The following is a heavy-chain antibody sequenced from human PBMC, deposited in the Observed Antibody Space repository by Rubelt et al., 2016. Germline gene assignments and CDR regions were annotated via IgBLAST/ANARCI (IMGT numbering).Heavy chain of an antibody. CDR3: ATTIAIRPYYFDY. CDR1: GGTFSSYA. D-gene: IGHD6-6*01. CDR2: IIPICGTA. V-gene: IGHV1-69*01. Sequence: QVQLVQSGAEVKKPGSSVKVSCKASGGTFSSYAISWVRQAPGQGLEWMGGIIPICGTANYAQKCQGRVTIAADESTSTAYMELSSLRSEDTAVYYCATTIAIRPYYFDYWGQGTLVTVSS. J-gene: IGHJ4*02.